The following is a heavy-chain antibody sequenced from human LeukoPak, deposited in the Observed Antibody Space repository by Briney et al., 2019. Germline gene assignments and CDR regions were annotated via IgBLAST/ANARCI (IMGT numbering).Heavy chain of an antibody. J-gene: IGHJ4*02. CDR3: ASLPSNTVTHDY. CDR2: IYYSGST. V-gene: IGHV4-30-4*08. Sequence: SQTLSLTCTVSGGSISSGDYYWSWIRQPPGKGLEWIGYIYYSGSTYYNPSLKSRVTISVDTSKNQFSLKLSSVTAADTAVYYCASLPSNTVTHDYWGQGTLVTVSS. D-gene: IGHD4-11*01. CDR1: GGSISSGDYY.